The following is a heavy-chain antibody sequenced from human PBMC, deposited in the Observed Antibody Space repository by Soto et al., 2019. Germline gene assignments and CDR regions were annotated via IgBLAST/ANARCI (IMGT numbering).Heavy chain of an antibody. V-gene: IGHV4-4*07. D-gene: IGHD3-16*01. J-gene: IGHJ5*02. CDR3: ARDDYKDGGNNWFDP. CDR1: GGSITNYY. CDR2: IYTKERT. Sequence: SETLSLTCTVSGGSITNYYWSWIRQPAGKGLEWIGRIYTKERTNYNLSFRDRVTMSVDTSKNQFSLKLDAVTAADTAVYYCARDDYKDGGNNWFDPWGQGTLVTVSS.